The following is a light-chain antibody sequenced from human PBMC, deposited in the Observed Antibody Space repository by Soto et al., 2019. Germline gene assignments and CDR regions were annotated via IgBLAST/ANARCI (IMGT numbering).Light chain of an antibody. CDR3: QQYKSYWT. Sequence: DIQMTQSPSSLSASVGDRVTITCRASQSISRYLNWYQQRPGKAPKFLIYAASTLQRGVPSRFSGSGFGTEFTLTINSLQPDDFATYYCQQYKSYWTFGQGTKVDIK. CDR1: QSISRY. CDR2: AAS. J-gene: IGKJ1*01. V-gene: IGKV1-39*01.